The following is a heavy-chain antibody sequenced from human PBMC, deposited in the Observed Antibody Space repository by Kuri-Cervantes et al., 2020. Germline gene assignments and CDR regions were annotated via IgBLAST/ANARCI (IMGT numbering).Heavy chain of an antibody. J-gene: IGHJ4*02. CDR1: GGSFSGYY. Sequence: SETLSLTCAVYGGSFSGYYWSWIRQPPGKGLEWIGEINHSGRTKCNPSLKSRVTISVDTSKNQFSLRLKSVTAADTAVYYCARDAPPDIVALPAYWGQGTLVTVSS. V-gene: IGHV4-34*01. D-gene: IGHD5-12*01. CDR3: ARDAPPDIVALPAY. CDR2: INHSGRT.